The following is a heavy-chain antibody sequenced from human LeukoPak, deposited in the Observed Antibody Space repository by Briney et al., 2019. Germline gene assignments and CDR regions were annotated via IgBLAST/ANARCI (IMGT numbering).Heavy chain of an antibody. J-gene: IGHJ4*02. V-gene: IGHV3-23*01. CDR1: GFTFSSYA. Sequence: PGGSLRLSCAVSGFTFSSYAMSWFRQAPGKGLEWVSAISGSGGSTNYADSVKGRFTISRDNSQNTVDLHMNILRAEDTAVYYCAKDAQRGFDYSNSLEYWGQGTLVTVSS. CDR2: ISGSGGST. D-gene: IGHD4-11*01. CDR3: AKDAQRGFDYSNSLEY.